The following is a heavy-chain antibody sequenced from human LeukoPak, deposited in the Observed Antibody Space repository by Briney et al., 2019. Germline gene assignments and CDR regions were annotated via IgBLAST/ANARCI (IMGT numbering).Heavy chain of an antibody. CDR1: GFTFSTYA. CDR2: ISGSGNTA. CDR3: AKGQSDHGTGFDC. Sequence: GGSLRLSCAASGFTFSTYAMSWVRQAPGKGLEWVSTISGSGNTAYYADSVRGRFTISRDNSKNTLYLQMNSLRADDTVMYFCAKGQSDHGTGFDCWGQGTLVTVSS. J-gene: IGHJ4*02. D-gene: IGHD4-17*01. V-gene: IGHV3-23*01.